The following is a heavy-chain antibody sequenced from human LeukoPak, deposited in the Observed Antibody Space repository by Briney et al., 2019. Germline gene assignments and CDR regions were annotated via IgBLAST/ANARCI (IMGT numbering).Heavy chain of an antibody. J-gene: IGHJ6*02. V-gene: IGHV3-43*02. D-gene: IGHD1-26*01. Sequence: GGSLRLSCEASGFTFDAYAMHWVRQAPGKGLEWVSLINKDGSATYYADSVKGRFTISRDNGKNSLYLQMNSLRSEDTALSYCATWAFYHSLDVWGQGTTVTVSS. CDR2: INKDGSAT. CDR1: GFTFDAYA. CDR3: ATWAFYHSLDV.